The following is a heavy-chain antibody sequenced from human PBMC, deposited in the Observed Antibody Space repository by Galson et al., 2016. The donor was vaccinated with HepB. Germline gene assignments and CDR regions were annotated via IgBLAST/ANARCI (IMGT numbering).Heavy chain of an antibody. CDR1: GYTFTGYQ. CDR2: INPNSGGT. D-gene: IGHD2-15*01. CDR3: VISGIGVGFDY. J-gene: IGHJ4*02. Sequence: SVKVSCKASGYTFTGYQMHWVRQAPGQGLEWMGWINPNSGGTKFAQKFQGWVTMTRDTSISTAYVELRSDDTAVYYCVISGIGVGFDYWGQGTLVTVSS. V-gene: IGHV1-2*04.